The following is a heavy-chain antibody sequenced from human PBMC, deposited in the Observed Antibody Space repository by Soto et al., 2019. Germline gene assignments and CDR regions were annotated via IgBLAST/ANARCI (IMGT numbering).Heavy chain of an antibody. D-gene: IGHD1-1*01. CDR3: FYRYCDHRDLHSFPTRRSSDL. Sequence: SETLSLSCAVSGGSISSTTWWSWVRQPPGKGLEWIGEIHHDGSTNYNPSLKSRVIISVDKSKNQFSLKVNSVTAADTAVYYFFYRYCDHRDLHSFPTRRSSDL. CDR2: IHHDGST. CDR1: GGSISSTTW. J-gene: IGHJ2*01. V-gene: IGHV4-4*02.